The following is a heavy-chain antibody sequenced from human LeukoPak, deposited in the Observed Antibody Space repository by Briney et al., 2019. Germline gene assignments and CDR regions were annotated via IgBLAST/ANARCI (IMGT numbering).Heavy chain of an antibody. CDR1: GGSFSGYY. J-gene: IGHJ5*02. Sequence: SETLSLTCAVYGGSFSGYYWSWIRQPPGKGLEWIGEINHSGSTNYNPFLKSRVTISVDTSKNQFSLKLSSVTAADTAVYYCARGSPRGYGSGSYVRSWFDPWGQGTLVTVSS. CDR3: ARGSPRGYGSGSYVRSWFDP. CDR2: INHSGST. V-gene: IGHV4-34*01. D-gene: IGHD3-10*01.